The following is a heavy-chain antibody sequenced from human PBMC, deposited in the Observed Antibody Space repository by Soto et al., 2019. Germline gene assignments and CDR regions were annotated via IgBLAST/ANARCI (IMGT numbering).Heavy chain of an antibody. CDR2: ISYDGKKK. Sequence: QVQLVESGGGMVQPGRSLRLSCAASGFTFNTYSLHWVRQSPGKGLEWLTVISYDGKKKYYADSVRGRFTVSRDNSKNTLYLQMHSLRVGDTAVYFCARAPTVVGLDPWGQGTLVTVSS. V-gene: IGHV3-30*04. J-gene: IGHJ5*02. CDR3: ARAPTVVGLDP. CDR1: GFTFNTYS. D-gene: IGHD2-21*01.